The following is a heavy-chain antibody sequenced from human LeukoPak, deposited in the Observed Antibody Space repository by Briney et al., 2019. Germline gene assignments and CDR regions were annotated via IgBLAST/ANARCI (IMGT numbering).Heavy chain of an antibody. CDR3: ARVLFNSGYNY. Sequence: PGASVKVSCKTSGSTFTGAYMHWVRQAPGQGLEWMGWVNPNSGETKFAQKLQGRVTMTRDTSIRTVYMDLGGLRSDDTAVYYCARVLFNSGYNYWGQGSLVTVSS. J-gene: IGHJ4*02. D-gene: IGHD3-9*01. CDR2: VNPNSGET. V-gene: IGHV1-2*02. CDR1: GSTFTGAY.